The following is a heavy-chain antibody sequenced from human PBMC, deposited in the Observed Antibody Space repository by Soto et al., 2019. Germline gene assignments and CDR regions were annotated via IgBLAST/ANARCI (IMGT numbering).Heavy chain of an antibody. CDR2: IFYSGST. V-gene: IGHV4-39*07. J-gene: IGHJ5*02. CDR1: GGSISTSRSY. Sequence: TSETLSLTCSVSGGSISTSRSYWAWIRQPPGKGLEWLANIFYSGSTNYNPSLKSRVTISVDTSKNQFSLKLSSVTAADTAVYYCARELVVAATHNWFDPWGQGTLVTVSS. D-gene: IGHD2-15*01. CDR3: ARELVVAATHNWFDP.